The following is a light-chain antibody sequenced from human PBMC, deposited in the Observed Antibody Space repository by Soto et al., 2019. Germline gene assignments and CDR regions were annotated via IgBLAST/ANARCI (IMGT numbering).Light chain of an antibody. Sequence: QSVLTQPPSVSAAPGQKVTISCSGSSSNIGNNYVSWYQQLPGTAPKLLIYDNNKRPSGIPDRFSGSKSGTSATLDITGRQTGDEADYYCGTWDSGLSAVVFGGGTKLTVL. V-gene: IGLV1-51*01. CDR3: GTWDSGLSAVV. CDR2: DNN. J-gene: IGLJ2*01. CDR1: SSNIGNNY.